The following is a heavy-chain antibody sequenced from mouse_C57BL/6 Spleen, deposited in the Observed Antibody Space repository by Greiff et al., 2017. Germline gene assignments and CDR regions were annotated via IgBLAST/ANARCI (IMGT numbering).Heavy chain of an antibody. CDR1: GYTFTSYW. CDR2: IDPSDSYT. CDR3: ARSITTVVATRYFDV. Sequence: VQLQQPGAELVMPGASVKLSCKASGYTFTSYWMHWVKQRPGQGLEWIGEIDPSDSYTNYNQKFKGKSTLTVDKSSSTAYMQLISLTSEDSAVYYCARSITTVVATRYFDVWGTGTTVTVSS. D-gene: IGHD1-1*01. V-gene: IGHV1-69*01. J-gene: IGHJ1*03.